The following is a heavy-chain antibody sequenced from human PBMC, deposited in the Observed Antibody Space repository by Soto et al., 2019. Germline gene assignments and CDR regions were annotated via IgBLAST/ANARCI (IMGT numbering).Heavy chain of an antibody. J-gene: IGHJ4*02. V-gene: IGHV5-51*01. CDR3: ARLGESYSSGWYFGY. CDR2: IYPGDSDT. CDR1: GYSFTSYW. D-gene: IGHD6-19*01. Sequence: EVQLVQSGAEVKKPGESLKISCKGSGYSFTSYWIGWVRQMPGKGLEWMGIIYPGDSDTRYSPSFQGQVTISADKSISTAYLQWSGLKASDTAMYYCARLGESYSSGWYFGYWGQGTLVTVSS.